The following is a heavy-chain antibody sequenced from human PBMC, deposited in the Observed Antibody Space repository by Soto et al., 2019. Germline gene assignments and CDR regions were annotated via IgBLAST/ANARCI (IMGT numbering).Heavy chain of an antibody. D-gene: IGHD3-10*01. V-gene: IGHV3-33*01. Sequence: QVQLVESGGGVVQPGRSLRLSCAASGFTFSSYGMHWVRQAPGKGLEWVAVIWYDGSNKYYADSVKGRFTISRDNSKNTRXXQXNXXRGEATAVYYCAREDAARIRLVRGVLGFSPGGMDVLGRGTPVTVSS. CDR1: GFTFSSYG. J-gene: IGHJ6*02. CDR2: IWYDGSNK. CDR3: AREDAARIRLVRGVLGFSPGGMDV.